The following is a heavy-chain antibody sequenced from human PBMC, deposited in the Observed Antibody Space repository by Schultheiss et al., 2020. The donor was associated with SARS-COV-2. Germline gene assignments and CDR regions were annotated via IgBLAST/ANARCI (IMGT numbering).Heavy chain of an antibody. CDR1: GFTVSSNY. Sequence: GGSLRLSCAASGFTVSSNYMNWVRQAPGKGLEWVSAISGSGGSTYYADSVKGRFTISRDNSKNTLYLQMNSLRAEDTAVYYCAKDWELARLGLNRGDYWGQGILVTVSS. CDR2: ISGSGGST. D-gene: IGHD2/OR15-2a*01. J-gene: IGHJ4*02. CDR3: AKDWELARLGLNRGDY. V-gene: IGHV3-23*01.